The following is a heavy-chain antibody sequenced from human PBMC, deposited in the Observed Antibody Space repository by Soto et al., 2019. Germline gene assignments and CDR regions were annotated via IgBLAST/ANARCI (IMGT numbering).Heavy chain of an antibody. CDR2: IIPILGIA. V-gene: IGHV1-69*04. CDR1: GGTFSSYT. Sequence: ASVKVSCKASGGTFSSYTISWVRQAPGQGLEWMGRIIPILGIANYAQKFQGRVTITADKSTSTAYMELSSLRSEDTAVYYCAREGTADFGVVTDNWFDPWGQGTLVTVSS. J-gene: IGHJ5*02. CDR3: AREGTADFGVVTDNWFDP. D-gene: IGHD3-3*01.